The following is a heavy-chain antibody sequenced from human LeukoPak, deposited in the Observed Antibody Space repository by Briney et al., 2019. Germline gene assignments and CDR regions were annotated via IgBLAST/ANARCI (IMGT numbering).Heavy chain of an antibody. CDR1: GGSITSDIFY. Sequence: SETLSLTCTVSGGSITSDIFYWNWIRQHPGKGLEWIGSIHNSRGTSYNPSLESRLTISVDTSENQFFRKMSYVTAADTAMYYCGKVGGNSNSWGQGTLVTVSS. CDR3: GKVGGNSNS. V-gene: IGHV4-31*03. J-gene: IGHJ4*02. D-gene: IGHD4-23*01. CDR2: IHNSRGT.